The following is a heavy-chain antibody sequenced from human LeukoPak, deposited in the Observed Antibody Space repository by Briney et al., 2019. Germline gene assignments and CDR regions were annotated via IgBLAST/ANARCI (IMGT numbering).Heavy chain of an antibody. D-gene: IGHD5-18*01. Sequence: GGSLRLSCAASVSSYAMYWVRQAPGKGLEWVALISYDGINKYYGDSVKGRFTISRDNSKNTLYLQMNSLRAEDTAVYYCAKDRLTWIQPAIGGYWGQGTLVTVSS. CDR2: ISYDGINK. J-gene: IGHJ4*02. V-gene: IGHV3-30-3*01. CDR1: VSSYA. CDR3: AKDRLTWIQPAIGGY.